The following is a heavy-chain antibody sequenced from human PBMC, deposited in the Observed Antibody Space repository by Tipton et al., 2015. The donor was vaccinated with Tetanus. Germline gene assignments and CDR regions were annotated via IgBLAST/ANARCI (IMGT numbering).Heavy chain of an antibody. J-gene: IGHJ6*02. CDR1: GGSFSGYY. D-gene: IGHD6-25*01. V-gene: IGHV4-34*01. CDR2: INHSGST. CDR3: ARVGFLRGMDV. Sequence: TLSLTCAVYGGSFSGYYWSWIRQPPGKGLEWIGEINHSGSTNYNPSLKSRVTISVDTSKNHFSLKLSSVTAADTAVYYCARVGFLRGMDVWGQGTTVTVSS.